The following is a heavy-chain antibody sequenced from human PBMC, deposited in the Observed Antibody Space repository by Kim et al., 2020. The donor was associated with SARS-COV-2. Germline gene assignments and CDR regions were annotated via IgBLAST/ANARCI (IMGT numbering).Heavy chain of an antibody. Sequence: SETLSLTCAVYGGSFSGYYWSWIRQPPGKGLEWIGEINLSGSTNYNPSLKSRVTISVDTSKNQFSLKLSSVTAADTAVYYCAIRNTISHFYYYYYGMDVWGQGTTVTVSS. D-gene: IGHD3-9*01. J-gene: IGHJ6*02. CDR3: AIRNTISHFYYYYYGMDV. CDR2: INLSGST. CDR1: GGSFSGYY. V-gene: IGHV4-34*01.